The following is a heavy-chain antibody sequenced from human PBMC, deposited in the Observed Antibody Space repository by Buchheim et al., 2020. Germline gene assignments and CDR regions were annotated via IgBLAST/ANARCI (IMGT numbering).Heavy chain of an antibody. D-gene: IGHD2-2*01. CDR1: GFTFSSYA. CDR3: AKSEREFQLLLNY. V-gene: IGHV3-30-3*02. Sequence: QVQLVESGGGVVQPGRSLRLSCAASGFTFSSYAMHWVRQAPGKGLEWVAVTSYDGSNKYYADSVKGRFTISRDNSKSTLYLQMNSLRAEDTAVYYCAKSEREFQLLLNYWGQGTL. CDR2: TSYDGSNK. J-gene: IGHJ4*02.